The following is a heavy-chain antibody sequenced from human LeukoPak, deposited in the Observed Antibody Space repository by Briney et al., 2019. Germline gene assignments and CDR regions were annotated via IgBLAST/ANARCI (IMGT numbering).Heavy chain of an antibody. D-gene: IGHD3-10*01. CDR1: GFTFSSYS. J-gene: IGHJ3*02. Sequence: GGSLRLSCAASGFTFSSYSMNWVRQAPGKGLEWVSSISSSSSYIDYADSVKGRFTISRDNAKNSLYLQMNSLRAEDTAVYYCARVAMWRFGDAFDIWGQGTMVTVSS. CDR3: ARVAMWRFGDAFDI. V-gene: IGHV3-21*01. CDR2: ISSSSSYI.